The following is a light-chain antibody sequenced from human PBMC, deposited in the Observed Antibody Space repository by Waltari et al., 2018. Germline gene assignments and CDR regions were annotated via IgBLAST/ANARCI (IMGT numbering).Light chain of an antibody. CDR2: DVS. V-gene: IGLV2-11*01. CDR1: SSAVGGYNY. J-gene: IGLJ2*01. Sequence: QSALTQPRSVSGSPGPSVTISCTGTSSAVGGYNYVSWYQQHPGKAPKLMIYDVSKRPSGVPDRFSGSKSGNTASLTISGLQAEDEADYYCCSYAGSYIHVVFGGGTKLTVL. CDR3: CSYAGSYIHVV.